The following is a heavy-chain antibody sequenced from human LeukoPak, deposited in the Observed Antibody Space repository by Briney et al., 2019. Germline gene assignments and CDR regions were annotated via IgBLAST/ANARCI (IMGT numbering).Heavy chain of an antibody. CDR2: IHYTGAT. CDR1: GGTFRGYY. J-gene: IGHJ2*01. CDR3: ARGVLGPYYFDL. D-gene: IGHD7-27*01. Sequence: SETLSLTCAVYGGTFRGYYWSWIRQPPGKGLEWIGEIHYTGATNYKPSLKSRVTISGDPTKNQVSLRVSSVTAADTAVYYCARGVLGPYYFDLWGRGTLVTVSS. V-gene: IGHV4-34*01.